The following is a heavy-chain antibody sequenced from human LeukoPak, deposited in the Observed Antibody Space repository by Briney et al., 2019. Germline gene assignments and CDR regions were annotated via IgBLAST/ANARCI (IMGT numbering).Heavy chain of an antibody. CDR2: ISGSGGST. J-gene: IGHJ3*02. Sequence: GGSLRLSCAASGFTFSSYAMSWVRQAPGKGLEWVSAISGSGGSTYYAGSVKGRFTISRDNSKNTLYLQMNSLRAEDTAVYYCATLGRPTPDFWSGPDAFDIWGQGTMVTVSS. CDR3: ATLGRPTPDFWSGPDAFDI. V-gene: IGHV3-23*01. D-gene: IGHD3-3*01. CDR1: GFTFSSYA.